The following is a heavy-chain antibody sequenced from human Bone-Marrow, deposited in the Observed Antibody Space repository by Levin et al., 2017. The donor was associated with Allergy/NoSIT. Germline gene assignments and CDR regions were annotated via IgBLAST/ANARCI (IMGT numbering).Heavy chain of an antibody. D-gene: IGHD6-19*01. CDR1: GITVTSSY. Sequence: GGSLRLSCTASGITVTSSYMTWVRQAPGKGLEWVSLMFAGGDKFYADSVKGRFTISRDDSRNTVFLQMNTLRVDDTAVYYCAREFYSSSLDNWGRGTLVTVSS. CDR3: AREFYSSSLDN. CDR2: MFAGGDK. V-gene: IGHV3-66*01. J-gene: IGHJ4*02.